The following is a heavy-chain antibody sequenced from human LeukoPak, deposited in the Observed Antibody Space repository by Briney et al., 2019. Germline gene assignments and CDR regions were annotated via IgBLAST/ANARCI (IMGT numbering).Heavy chain of an antibody. CDR1: GYTLTNYY. D-gene: IGHD2-2*01. CDR3: AIDYLVPTARPIY. V-gene: IGHV1-24*01. J-gene: IGHJ4*02. Sequence: ASVKVSCKASGYTLTNYYMHWVRQAPGKGLEWMGGFDPEDGETIYAQKFQGRVTMTEDTSTDTAYMELSSLRSEDTAVYYCAIDYLVPTARPIYWGQGTLVTVSS. CDR2: FDPEDGET.